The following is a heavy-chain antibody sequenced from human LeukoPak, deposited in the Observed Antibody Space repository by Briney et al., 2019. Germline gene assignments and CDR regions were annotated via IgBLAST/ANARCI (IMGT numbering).Heavy chain of an antibody. D-gene: IGHD3-10*01. Sequence: SETLSLTCAVYGGSFSGYYWSWIRQPPGKGLEWIGEINHSGSTNYNPSLKSRVTISVDTSKNQFSLKLSSVTAADTAVYYCARPYGSGNYWGQGTLVTVPS. J-gene: IGHJ4*02. CDR2: INHSGST. CDR1: GGSFSGYY. CDR3: ARPYGSGNY. V-gene: IGHV4-34*01.